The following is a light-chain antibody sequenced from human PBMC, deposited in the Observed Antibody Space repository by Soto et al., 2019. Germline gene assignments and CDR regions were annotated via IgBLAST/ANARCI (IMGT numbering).Light chain of an antibody. V-gene: IGKV2-30*01. CDR1: QSLVYRDGNTY. J-gene: IGKJ2*01. CDR2: QVS. CDR3: MQGTHWPYT. Sequence: DAVMTQSPLSLPVALGQPASISCRSSQSLVYRDGNTYLNWFHQRPGQSPRRLIYQVSKRDSGVPERFSGSGSGTDFTLKISRVETGDVGVYYCMQGTHWPYTFGQGNKLEIK.